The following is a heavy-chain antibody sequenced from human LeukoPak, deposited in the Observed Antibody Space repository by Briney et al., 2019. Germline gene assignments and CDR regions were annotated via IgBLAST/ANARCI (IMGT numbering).Heavy chain of an antibody. V-gene: IGHV4-30-2*01. CDR3: ARLDAVAHEETGRPTYYFDY. Sequence: SETLSLTCAVSGGSISSGDYSWSWIRQPPGKGLEWIGYIYHSGSTYYNPSLKSRVTISVDRSKNQFSLKLSSVTAADTAVYYCARLDAVAHEETGRPTYYFDYWGQGTLVTVSS. J-gene: IGHJ4*02. CDR2: IYHSGST. CDR1: GGSISSGDYS. D-gene: IGHD2-2*01.